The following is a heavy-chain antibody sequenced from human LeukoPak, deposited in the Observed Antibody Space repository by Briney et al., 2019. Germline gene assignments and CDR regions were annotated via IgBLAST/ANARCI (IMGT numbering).Heavy chain of an antibody. V-gene: IGHV3-23*01. D-gene: IGHD2-15*01. CDR3: AKAVRYCGGGNCYFEYFQD. Sequence: PGGSLRLSCAASGFTFSSYAMGWVRQAPEKGLEWVSAISGGGGSTYYADSVKDRFTISRDDSKNTLCLHVNSLRGEDTAVYYCAKAVRYCGGGNCYFEYFQDWGQGTLVTVSS. CDR1: GFTFSSYA. J-gene: IGHJ1*01. CDR2: ISGGGGST.